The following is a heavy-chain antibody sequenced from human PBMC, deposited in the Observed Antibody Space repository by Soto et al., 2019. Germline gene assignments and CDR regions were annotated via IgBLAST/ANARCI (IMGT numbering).Heavy chain of an antibody. V-gene: IGHV4-34*01. CDR1: GGSFSGYY. Sequence: SETLSLTCAVYGGSFSGYYWSWIRQPPGKGLEWIGEINHSGSTNYNPSLKSRVTISVDTSKNQFSLKLSSVTAADTAVYYCARESTSHWVDYWGQGTLVTVSS. D-gene: IGHD2-2*01. J-gene: IGHJ4*02. CDR3: ARESTSHWVDY. CDR2: INHSGST.